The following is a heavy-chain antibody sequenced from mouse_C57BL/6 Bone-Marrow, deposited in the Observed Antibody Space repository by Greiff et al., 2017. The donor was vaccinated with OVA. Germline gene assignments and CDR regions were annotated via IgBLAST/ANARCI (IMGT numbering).Heavy chain of an antibody. J-gene: IGHJ2*01. CDR2: IDPSDSYT. Sequence: QVQLKQPGAELVMPGASVKLSCKASGYTFTSYWMHWVKQRPGQGLEWIGEIDPSDSYTNYNQKFKGKSTLTVDKSSSTAYMQLSSLTSEDSGVYYCARTLYYGSGDFDYWGQGTTLTVSS. CDR3: ARTLYYGSGDFDY. D-gene: IGHD1-1*01. V-gene: IGHV1-69*01. CDR1: GYTFTSYW.